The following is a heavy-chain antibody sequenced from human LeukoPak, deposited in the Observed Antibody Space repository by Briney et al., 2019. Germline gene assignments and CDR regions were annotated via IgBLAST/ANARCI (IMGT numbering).Heavy chain of an antibody. CDR1: GGSISSSSYY. Sequence: PSETLSLTCTVSGGSISSSSYYWGWIRQPPGKGLEWIGSIYYSGSTYYNPSLKSRVTISVDTTKNQFSLKLSSVTAADTAVYYCARSGRGSSAGFDYWGQGTLVTVSS. V-gene: IGHV4-39*01. D-gene: IGHD3-10*01. J-gene: IGHJ4*02. CDR3: ARSGRGSSAGFDY. CDR2: IYYSGST.